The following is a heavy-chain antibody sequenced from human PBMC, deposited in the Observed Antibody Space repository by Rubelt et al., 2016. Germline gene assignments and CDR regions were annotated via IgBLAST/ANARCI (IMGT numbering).Heavy chain of an antibody. J-gene: IGHJ4*02. CDR1: GYSISSGYY. CDR2: IYHSGST. V-gene: IGHV4-38-2*02. Sequence: QVQLQESGPGLVKPSETLSLTCTVSGYSISSGYYWGWIRQPPGKGLEWIGSIYHSGSTYYNPSLKGRVTISGDTSKNQFSLKLSSVTAADTAVYYWARVVGIVVVPAAHFDYWGQGTLVTVSS. CDR3: ARVVGIVVVPAAHFDY. D-gene: IGHD2-2*03.